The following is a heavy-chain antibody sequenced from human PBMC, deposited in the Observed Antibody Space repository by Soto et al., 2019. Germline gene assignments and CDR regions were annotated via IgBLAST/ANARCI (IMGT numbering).Heavy chain of an antibody. CDR2: FYYSGST. Sequence: SETLSLTCTVSRGSISSYYWSWIRQPPGKGLEWIGYFYYSGSTNYNPSLKSRVTISVDTSKNHFSLKLSSVTAADTAVYYCARARGGYFDYWGQGTLVTVSS. CDR1: RGSISSYY. CDR3: ARARGGYFDY. J-gene: IGHJ4*02. V-gene: IGHV4-59*01.